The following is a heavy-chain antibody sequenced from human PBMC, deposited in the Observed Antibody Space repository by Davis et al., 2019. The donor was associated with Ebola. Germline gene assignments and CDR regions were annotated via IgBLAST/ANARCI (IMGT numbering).Heavy chain of an antibody. D-gene: IGHD2-2*01. CDR2: ISSSGSTI. J-gene: IGHJ6*03. CDR1: GFTFSDYY. CDR3: ARRYCSSTSCYGYYYMDV. Sequence: GGSLRLSCAASGFTFSDYYMSWIRQAPGKGLEWVSYISSSGSTIYYADSVKGRFTISRENAKNSLYLQMSSLRAEDTAVYYCARRYCSSTSCYGYYYMDVWGKGTTVTVSS. V-gene: IGHV3-11*04.